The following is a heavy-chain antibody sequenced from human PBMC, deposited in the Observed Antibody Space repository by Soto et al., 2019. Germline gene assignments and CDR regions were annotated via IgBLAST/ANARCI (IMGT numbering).Heavy chain of an antibody. CDR3: ARRNYYDSSGYCAY. D-gene: IGHD3-22*01. CDR2: ISAYNGNT. CDR1: GYTFTSYG. V-gene: IGHV1-18*01. J-gene: IGHJ4*02. Sequence: ASVKVSCKASGYTFTSYGISWVRQAPGQGLEWMGWISAYNGNTNYAQKLQGRVTMTTDTSTSTAYMELRSLRSDDTAVYYCARRNYYDSSGYCAYWGQGTQVTAPQ.